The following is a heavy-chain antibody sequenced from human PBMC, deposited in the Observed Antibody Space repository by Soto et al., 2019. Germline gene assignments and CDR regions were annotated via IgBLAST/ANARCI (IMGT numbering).Heavy chain of an antibody. Sequence: ASVKVSCKASGYTFTSSGFSWVRQAPGQGLEGMGWISAYNGNTNYAQKLQGRVTMTTDTSTSTAYMELRSLRSDDTAVYYCARDWSDIVVVPAANFDYWGQGILVTVSS. CDR2: ISAYNGNT. J-gene: IGHJ4*02. D-gene: IGHD2-2*01. V-gene: IGHV1-18*01. CDR1: GYTFTSSG. CDR3: ARDWSDIVVVPAANFDY.